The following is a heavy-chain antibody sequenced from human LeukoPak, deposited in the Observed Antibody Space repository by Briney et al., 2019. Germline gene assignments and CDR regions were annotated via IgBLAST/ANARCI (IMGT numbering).Heavy chain of an antibody. J-gene: IGHJ4*02. Sequence: GASLKISCKGSGYSFTSYWIGWVRQMPGKGLEWVGIIYPDDSDTRYSPSFQDQVIISADKPISTAYLQWSSLKASDTAMYYCARHYPGGDYFIDYWGQGTLVTVSS. CDR3: ARHYPGGDYFIDY. D-gene: IGHD4-17*01. V-gene: IGHV5-51*01. CDR2: IYPDDSDT. CDR1: GYSFTSYW.